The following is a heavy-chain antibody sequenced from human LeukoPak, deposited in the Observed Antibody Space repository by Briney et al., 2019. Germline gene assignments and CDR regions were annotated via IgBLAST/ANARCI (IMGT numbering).Heavy chain of an antibody. D-gene: IGHD3-22*01. Sequence: PGGSLRLSCAVSDFTVSSNYMSWVCQAPGKGLEWVSVGHTCDKTYYADSVKGRFTISRDNSKNTLYLQMNSLRAEDTAVYYCARGTYHYDSSSYYAWDYWGQGTLVTVSS. CDR3: ARGTYHYDSSSYYAWDY. V-gene: IGHV3-53*01. J-gene: IGHJ4*02. CDR1: DFTVSSNY. CDR2: GHTCDKT.